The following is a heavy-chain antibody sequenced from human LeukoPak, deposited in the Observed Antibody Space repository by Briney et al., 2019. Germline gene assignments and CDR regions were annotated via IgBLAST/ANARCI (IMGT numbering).Heavy chain of an antibody. CDR3: AREGESDYYGMDV. J-gene: IGHJ6*02. D-gene: IGHD3-10*01. Sequence: PGGSLRLSCAASGFTFSSYSMNWVRQAPGKGLEWISYIRSSSTSIYYADSVKGRFTISRDNAKNSLYLQMNSLRAEDTAVYYCAREGESDYYGMDVWGQGTTVTVSS. CDR2: IRSSSTSI. CDR1: GFTFSSYS. V-gene: IGHV3-48*04.